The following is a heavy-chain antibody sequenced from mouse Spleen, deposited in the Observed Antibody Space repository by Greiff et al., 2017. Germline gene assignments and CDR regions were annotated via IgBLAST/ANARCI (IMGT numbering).Heavy chain of an antibody. V-gene: IGHV5-6-5*01. D-gene: IGHD2-4*01. J-gene: IGHJ1*01. Sequence: EVMLVESGGGLVKPGGSLKLSCAASGFTFSSYAMSWVRQTPEKRLEWVASISSGGSTYYPDSVKGRFTISSDNARNILYLQMSSLRSEDTAMYYCARAIYYDYDWYFDVWGAGTTVTVSS. CDR1: GFTFSSYA. CDR3: ARAIYYDYDWYFDV. CDR2: ISSGGST.